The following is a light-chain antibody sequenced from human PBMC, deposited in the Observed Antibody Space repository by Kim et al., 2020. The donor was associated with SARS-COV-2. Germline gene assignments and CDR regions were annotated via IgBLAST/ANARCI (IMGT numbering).Light chain of an antibody. V-gene: IGLV3-19*01. CDR1: SLRSYY. J-gene: IGLJ3*02. Sequence: LRQTVRMTCQGYSLRSYYASWYQQKPGQAPVLVIYGKNNRPSGIPDRFSGSSSGNTASLTITGAQAEDEADFYCNSRDSSGNHLWVFGGGTKLTVL. CDR2: GKN. CDR3: NSRDSSGNHLWV.